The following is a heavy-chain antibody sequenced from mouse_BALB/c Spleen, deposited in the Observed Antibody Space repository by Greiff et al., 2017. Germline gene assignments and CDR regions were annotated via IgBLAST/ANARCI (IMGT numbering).Heavy chain of an antibody. CDR1: GYTFTNYW. CDR3: ARGGLGLRGAMDY. Sequence: QVQLKQSGAELVRPGTSVKISCKASGYTFTNYWLGWVKQRPGHGLEWIGDIYPGGGYTNYNEKFKGKATLTADTSSSTAYMQLSSLTSEDSAVYFCARGGLGLRGAMDYWGQGTSVTVSS. D-gene: IGHD3-1*01. V-gene: IGHV1-63*02. CDR2: IYPGGGYT. J-gene: IGHJ4*01.